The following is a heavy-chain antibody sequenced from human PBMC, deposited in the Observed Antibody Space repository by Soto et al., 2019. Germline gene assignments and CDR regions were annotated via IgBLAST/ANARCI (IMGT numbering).Heavy chain of an antibody. CDR3: ARSPYYYDSSGYLAFDY. Sequence: QVQLVESGGGVVQPGRSLRLSCAASGFTFSSYGMHWVRQAPGKGLEWVAVIWYDGSNKYYADSVKGRFTISRDNSKNTLYLQMNSLRAEDTAVYYCARSPYYYDSSGYLAFDYWGQGTLVTVSS. J-gene: IGHJ4*02. CDR2: IWYDGSNK. D-gene: IGHD3-22*01. CDR1: GFTFSSYG. V-gene: IGHV3-33*01.